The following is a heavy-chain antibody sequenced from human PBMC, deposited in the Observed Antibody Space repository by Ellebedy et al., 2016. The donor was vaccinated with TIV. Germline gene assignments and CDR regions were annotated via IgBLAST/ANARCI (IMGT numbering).Heavy chain of an antibody. CDR2: IIPILGIP. CDR3: ASRGVPLGYCSGDSCLETYYYYGMDV. CDR1: GGTFSSHG. D-gene: IGHD2-15*01. Sequence: SVKVSCKASGGTFSSHGINWVRQAPGQGLEWMGRIIPILGIPNYAQTFQGRVTITADKSTSTAYMELSSLRSEDTAVYYCASRGVPLGYCSGDSCLETYYYYGMDVWGQGTTVTVSS. V-gene: IGHV1-69*04. J-gene: IGHJ6*02.